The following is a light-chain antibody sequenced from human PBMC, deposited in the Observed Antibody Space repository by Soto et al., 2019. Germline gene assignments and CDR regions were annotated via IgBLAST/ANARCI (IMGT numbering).Light chain of an antibody. CDR1: QSIRSW. Sequence: DIQMTQSPPPLSASVGDRVTITCRASQSIRSWLAWYQQKPGKAPKLLIYKASNLETGVPSRFSGSASGTEFALTISGLQPDDFATYYCQQYDSYPRAFGPGTKVSIK. CDR2: KAS. CDR3: QQYDSYPRA. V-gene: IGKV1-5*03. J-gene: IGKJ3*01.